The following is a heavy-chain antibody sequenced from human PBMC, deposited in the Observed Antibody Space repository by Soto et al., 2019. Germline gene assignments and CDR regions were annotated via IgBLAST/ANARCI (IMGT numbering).Heavy chain of an antibody. V-gene: IGHV4-31*03. CDR2: IYYSGST. CDR1: GGSISSGGYY. CDR3: ARGGRGFWPTWGSPLD. J-gene: IGHJ4*02. D-gene: IGHD7-27*01. Sequence: QVQLQESGPGLVKPSQTLSLTCTVSGGSISSGGYYWSWIRQHPGKGLEWIGYIYYSGSTYYNPSLKIRLTISVDTSKNQSSLKLSSVTAADTAVYYCARGGRGFWPTWGSPLDWGQGTLVTVSS.